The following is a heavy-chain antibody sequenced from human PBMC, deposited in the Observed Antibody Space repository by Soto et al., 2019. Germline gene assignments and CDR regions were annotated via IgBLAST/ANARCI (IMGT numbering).Heavy chain of an antibody. J-gene: IGHJ4*02. CDR1: GFSLSTSGVG. V-gene: IGHV2-5*02. CDR3: AHRGTVFGH. D-gene: IGHD4-17*01. Sequence: QITLKESGPTLVKPTQTLTLTCTFSGFSLSTSGVGVGWIRQPPGKALEWLALLYWDDGKHYSPSLNNRLTIITEPSTNQVVLTMTSRDPVDTATYYCAHRGTVFGHWGQGTLVIVSS. CDR2: LYWDDGK.